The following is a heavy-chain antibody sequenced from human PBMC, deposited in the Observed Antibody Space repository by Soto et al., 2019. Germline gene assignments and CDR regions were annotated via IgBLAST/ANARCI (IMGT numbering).Heavy chain of an antibody. CDR2: ISYDGSNK. CDR3: ARDQSKTRRPMTTVTPCAFDI. V-gene: IGHV3-30-3*01. D-gene: IGHD4-17*01. CDR1: GFTFSSYA. Sequence: QVQLVESGGGVVQPGRSLRLSCAASGFTFSSYAMHWVRQAPGKGLEWVAVISYDGSNKYYADSVKGRFTISRDNSKNTLYLQMNSLRAEDTAVYYCARDQSKTRRPMTTVTPCAFDIWGQGTMVTVSS. J-gene: IGHJ3*02.